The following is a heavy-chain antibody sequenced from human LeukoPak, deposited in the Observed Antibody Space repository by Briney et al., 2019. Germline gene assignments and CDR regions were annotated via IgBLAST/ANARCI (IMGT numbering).Heavy chain of an antibody. J-gene: IGHJ5*02. CDR3: ARELAFLAVPAANGWFDP. Sequence: GASVKLSCKASGYTDTTHGISWGRQSPGQRLEWMGWISTYNGDTKYTQRLQGRVTLTSDTSTDTVYMEVRSLKSDDTAVYYCARELAFLAVPAANGWFDPWGQGTLVTVSS. CDR2: ISTYNGDT. D-gene: IGHD6-19*01. CDR1: GYTDTTHG. V-gene: IGHV1-18*01.